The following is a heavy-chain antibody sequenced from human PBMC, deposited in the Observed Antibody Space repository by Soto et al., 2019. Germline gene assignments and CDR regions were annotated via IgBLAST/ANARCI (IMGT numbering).Heavy chain of an antibody. CDR3: ARQASGYYYGWFDP. V-gene: IGHV4-39*01. CDR1: GGSILDSTYY. Sequence: QLLLQESGRGLVKPSETLSLTCTVSGGSILDSTYYWAWIRQSPGKGLEWIGTIFYSGGTFYTPSLKSRVTMSVDPSNNQFSLKLSSVTAAHTAVYYCARQASGYYYGWFDPWDQGTLVTVSS. CDR2: IFYSGGT. D-gene: IGHD3-22*01. J-gene: IGHJ5*02.